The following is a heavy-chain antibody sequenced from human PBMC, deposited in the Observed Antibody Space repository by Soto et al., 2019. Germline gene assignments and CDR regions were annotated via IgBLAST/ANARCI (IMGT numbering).Heavy chain of an antibody. D-gene: IGHD2-2*01. CDR1: GYTFTGYY. J-gene: IGHJ3*02. CDR3: ARAPVVPADIGAYRNDFDI. CDR2: INPNSGGT. V-gene: IGHV1-2*02. Sequence: ASVKVSCKASGYTFTGYYMHWVRQAPGQGLEWRGWINPNSGGTNYAQKFQGRVTMTRDTSISTAYMELSRLRSDDTAVYYCARAPVVPADIGAYRNDFDIWGQGTMATAS.